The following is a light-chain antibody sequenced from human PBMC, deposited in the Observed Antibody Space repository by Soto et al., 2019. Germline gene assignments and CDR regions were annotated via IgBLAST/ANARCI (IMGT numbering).Light chain of an antibody. J-gene: IGLJ2*01. CDR1: SSDVGGYKY. CDR2: EVS. CDR3: TSFTSSSSTHVL. V-gene: IGLV2-14*01. Sequence: QSALTQPASVSGSPGQSITIPCTGTSSDVGGYKYVSWYQQHPGKAPKLMIYEVSNRPSGVSDRFSGSKSGNTASLTISGLQAEDEGDYYCTSFTSSSSTHVLFGGGTKLTVL.